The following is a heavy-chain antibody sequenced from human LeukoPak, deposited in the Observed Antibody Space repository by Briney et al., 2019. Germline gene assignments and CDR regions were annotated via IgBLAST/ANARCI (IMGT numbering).Heavy chain of an antibody. CDR2: IWYDGSNK. CDR3: ARGFVAAAGSPHYYYYMDV. Sequence: GRSLRLSCAASGFTFSSYGMHWVRQAPGKGLEWVAVIWYDGSNKYYADSVKGRFTISRDNSKNTLYLQMNSLRAEDTAVYYCARGFVAAAGSPHYYYYMDVWGKGTRSPSP. J-gene: IGHJ6*03. D-gene: IGHD6-13*01. CDR1: GFTFSSYG. V-gene: IGHV3-33*01.